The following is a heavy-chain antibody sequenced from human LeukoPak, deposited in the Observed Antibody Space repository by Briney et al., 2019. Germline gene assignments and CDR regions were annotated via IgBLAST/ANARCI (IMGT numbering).Heavy chain of an antibody. CDR1: GGSFSGYY. Sequence: PSKTLSLTCAVYGGSFSGYYWSWIRQPPGKGLEWIGEINHSGSTNYNPSLKSRVTISVDTSKNQFSLKLSSVAAADTAVYYCARDRVLAVAGSIDYWGQGTLVTVSS. J-gene: IGHJ4*02. V-gene: IGHV4-34*01. D-gene: IGHD6-19*01. CDR3: ARDRVLAVAGSIDY. CDR2: INHSGST.